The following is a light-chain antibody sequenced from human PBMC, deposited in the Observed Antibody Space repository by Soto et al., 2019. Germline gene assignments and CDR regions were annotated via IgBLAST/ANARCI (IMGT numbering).Light chain of an antibody. CDR2: GAS. V-gene: IGKV3-15*01. J-gene: IGKJ1*01. CDR1: QSVSSN. CDR3: QQHQTYST. Sequence: EIVMTQSPATLSVSPWERATLSCRASQSVSSNLAWYQQKPGQAPRLLIYGASTRATGIPARFSGSGSGTEFTLTISSLQPDDFATYYCQQHQTYSTFGQGTKVDIK.